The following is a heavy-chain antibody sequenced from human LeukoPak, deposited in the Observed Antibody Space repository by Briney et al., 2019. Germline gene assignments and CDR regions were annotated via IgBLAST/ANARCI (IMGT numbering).Heavy chain of an antibody. CDR1: GFTFSSYS. V-gene: IGHV3-21*01. CDR3: ARDEYYFDSSGNGYYYYYGMDV. Sequence: GGSLRLSCAAPGFTFSSYSMNWVRQAPGKGLEWVSSISSSSSYIYYADSVKGRFTISRDNAKNSLYLQMNSLRAEDTAVYYCARDEYYFDSSGNGYYYYYGMDVWGQGTTVTVSS. J-gene: IGHJ6*02. CDR2: ISSSSSYI. D-gene: IGHD3-22*01.